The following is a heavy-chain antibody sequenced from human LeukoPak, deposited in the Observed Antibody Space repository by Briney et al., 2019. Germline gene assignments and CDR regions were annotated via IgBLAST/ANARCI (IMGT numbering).Heavy chain of an antibody. CDR3: ARVYYGSGSLHYYYYYMDV. CDR2: ISSSGSTI. J-gene: IGHJ6*03. Sequence: PGGSLRLSCAASGFTFSDYYMSWIRQAPGKGLEWVSYISSSGSTIFYADSVEGRFTISRDNAKNSLYLQVNSLRAEDTAVYYCARVYYGSGSLHYYYYYMDVWGKGTTVTISS. D-gene: IGHD3-10*01. V-gene: IGHV3-11*01. CDR1: GFTFSDYY.